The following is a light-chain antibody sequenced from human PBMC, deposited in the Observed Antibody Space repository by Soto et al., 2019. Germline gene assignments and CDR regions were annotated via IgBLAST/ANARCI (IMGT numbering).Light chain of an antibody. CDR1: GSDVGGYNY. CDR3: WSFTSANSHYV. Sequence: QSALAQPPSASGSPGQSITISCTGTGSDVGGYNYVSWCQQHPGKAPKLMMYQVSIRPSGVTNRFSGAKSCNTASLTISGRQTEEEAEYYCWSFTSANSHYVFGPGTKVTVL. J-gene: IGLJ1*01. V-gene: IGLV2-14*01. CDR2: QVS.